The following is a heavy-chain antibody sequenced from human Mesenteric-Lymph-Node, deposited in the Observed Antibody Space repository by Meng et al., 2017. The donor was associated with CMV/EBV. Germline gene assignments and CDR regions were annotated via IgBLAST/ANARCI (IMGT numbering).Heavy chain of an antibody. CDR2: ISWNSGSK. V-gene: IGHV3-9*01. Sequence: SPKISCAASGFIFDDYTMHWVRQAPGKGLEWVSGISWNSGSKGYGESVKGRFITSRDNAKNSVDLQMNSLRPEDTALYYCAKEGVAGMDVWGQGTTVTVSS. J-gene: IGHJ6*02. CDR1: GFIFDDYT. CDR3: AKEGVAGMDV.